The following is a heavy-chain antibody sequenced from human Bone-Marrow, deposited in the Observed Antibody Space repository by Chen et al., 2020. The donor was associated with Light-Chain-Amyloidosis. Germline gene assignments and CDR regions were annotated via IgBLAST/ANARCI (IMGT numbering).Heavy chain of an antibody. J-gene: IGHJ6*03. D-gene: IGHD6-19*01. CDR2: INTNTGNP. Sequence: QVQLVQSGSELKKPGASVKVSCKASGYTFTSYAMNWVRQAPGQGFEWMGWINTNTGNPTYAQGFTGRFVFSLDTSVSTAYLQISSLKAEDTAVYYCAVVRPPAQWLDTGGYYMDVWGKGTTVTVSS. V-gene: IGHV7-4-1*02. CDR1: GYTFTSYA. CDR3: AVVRPPAQWLDTGGYYMDV.